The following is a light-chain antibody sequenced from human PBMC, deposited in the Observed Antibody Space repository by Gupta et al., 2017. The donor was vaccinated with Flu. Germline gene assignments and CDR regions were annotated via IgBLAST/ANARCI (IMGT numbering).Light chain of an antibody. V-gene: IGKV3-11*01. CDR1: QFVDIN. CDR3: QQRFFRGT. Sequence: VLTRSPATLSLSPGERATLFCRASQFVDINLAWYQQKPGQAPRLLIYDVSKRATGVPDRFTGSASGTDFALTISSLEPEDFAVYYFQQRFFRGTFGGGTKVEFK. J-gene: IGKJ4*01. CDR2: DVS.